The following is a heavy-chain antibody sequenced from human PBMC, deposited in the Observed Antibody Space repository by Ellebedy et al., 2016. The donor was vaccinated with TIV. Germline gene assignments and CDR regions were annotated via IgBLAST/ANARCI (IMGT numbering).Heavy chain of an antibody. J-gene: IGHJ4*02. CDR1: GYTFTSYG. D-gene: IGHD1-1*01. V-gene: IGHV1-18*04. CDR3: ARGNWNDVGGGDFDY. CDR2: ISAFNGNT. Sequence: ASVKVSCKASGYTFTSYGVSWVRQAPGQGLEWMGWISAFNGNTNYAQKLQGRVTMTTDTSTSTAYMELRSLRSDDTAVYYCARGNWNDVGGGDFDYWGQGTLVTVSS.